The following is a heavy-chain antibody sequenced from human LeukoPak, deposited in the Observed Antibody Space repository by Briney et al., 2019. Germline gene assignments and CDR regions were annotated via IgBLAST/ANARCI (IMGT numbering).Heavy chain of an antibody. CDR3: AKSGDWRAGGYFQH. J-gene: IGHJ1*01. CDR1: GFTFSSYA. CDR2: ISWNSGSI. D-gene: IGHD2-21*02. Sequence: PGRSLRLSCAASGFTFSSYAMHWVRQAPGKGLEWVSGISWNSGSIGYADSVKGRFTISRDNAKNSLYLQMNSLRAEDTALYYCAKSGDWRAGGYFQHWGQGTLVTVSS. V-gene: IGHV3-9*01.